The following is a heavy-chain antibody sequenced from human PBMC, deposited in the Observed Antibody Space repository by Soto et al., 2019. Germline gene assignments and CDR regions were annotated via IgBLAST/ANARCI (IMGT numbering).Heavy chain of an antibody. CDR2: ISSNGGST. CDR1: GLTFSSYA. CDR3: VKATYYYGSGSYYNWFDP. D-gene: IGHD3-10*01. J-gene: IGHJ5*02. Sequence: EGSLRLSCSASGLTFSSYAMHWVRQAPGKGLEYVSAISSNGGSTYYADSVKGRFAISRDNSKNTLYLQMSSLRAEDTAVYYCVKATYYYGSGSYYNWFDPWGQGTLVTVS. V-gene: IGHV3-64D*06.